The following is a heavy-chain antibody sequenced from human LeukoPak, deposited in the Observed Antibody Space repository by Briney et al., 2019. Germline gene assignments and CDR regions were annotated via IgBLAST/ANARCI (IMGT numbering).Heavy chain of an antibody. CDR2: INPNSGGT. CDR3: AREKYSSSWYNWFDP. J-gene: IGHJ5*02. CDR1: GYTFTGYY. Sequence: ASVKVSCKASGYTFTGYYMHWVRQAPGPGLEWMGWINPNSGGTNYAQKFQGRVTMTRDTSISTAYMELSRLSSDDTAVDYCAREKYSSSWYNWFDPWGQGTLVTVSS. D-gene: IGHD6-13*01. V-gene: IGHV1-2*02.